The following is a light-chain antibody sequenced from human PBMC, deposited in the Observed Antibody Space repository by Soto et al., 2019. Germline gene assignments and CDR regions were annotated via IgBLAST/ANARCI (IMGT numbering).Light chain of an antibody. Sequence: EIVLTQSPGTLSLSPGERATLSCRASQSVSSIYLAWYQQKPYQAPRLLIYGASSRATGIPDRFSGSGSGTDFTLTISRLEPEDFAVYYCQQYGSSPQTFGQGTKVDIK. CDR2: GAS. CDR3: QQYGSSPQT. V-gene: IGKV3-20*01. J-gene: IGKJ1*01. CDR1: QSVSSIY.